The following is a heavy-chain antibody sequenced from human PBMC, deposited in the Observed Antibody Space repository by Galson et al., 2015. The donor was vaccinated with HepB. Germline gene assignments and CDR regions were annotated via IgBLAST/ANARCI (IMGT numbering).Heavy chain of an antibody. CDR1: GYSFSSYW. J-gene: IGHJ3*02. D-gene: IGHD3-16*01. Sequence: QSGAEMKKPGESLKISCKASGYSFSSYWIGWVRQMPGKGLEWMGITHPGDSDTRYSPSFQGQVTISADKFSSTAYLQWSSLKASDTAVDYCASHMMAGKIHDSFDIWGQGTRVSVSS. CDR2: THPGDSDT. V-gene: IGHV5-51*03. CDR3: ASHMMAGKIHDSFDI.